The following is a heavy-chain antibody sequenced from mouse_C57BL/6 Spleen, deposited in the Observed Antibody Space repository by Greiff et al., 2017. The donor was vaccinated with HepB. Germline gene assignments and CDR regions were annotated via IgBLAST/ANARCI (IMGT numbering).Heavy chain of an antibody. CDR2: ISDGGSYT. Sequence: EVQRVESGGGLVKPGGSLKLSCAASGFTFSSYAMSWVRQTPEKRLEWVATISDGGSYTYYPDNVKGRFTISRDNAKNNLYLQMSHLKSEDTAMYYCARDYYGSSVVFDYWGQGTTLTVSS. D-gene: IGHD1-1*01. CDR3: ARDYYGSSVVFDY. V-gene: IGHV5-4*01. CDR1: GFTFSSYA. J-gene: IGHJ2*01.